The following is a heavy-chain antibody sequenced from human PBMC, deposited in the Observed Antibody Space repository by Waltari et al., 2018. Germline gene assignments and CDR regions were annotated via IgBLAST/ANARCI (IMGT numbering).Heavy chain of an antibody. CDR3: ARDQDYGDYGPGWFDP. CDR2: IYHSGST. J-gene: IGHJ5*02. V-gene: IGHV4-30-2*01. CDR1: GGSISSGGYS. Sequence: QLQLQESGSGLVKPSQTLSLTCAVSGGSISSGGYSWSWIRQPPGKGLEWIGYIYHSGSTYYNTSLKSRVTISVDRAKNQFSLKLSSVTAADTAVYYCARDQDYGDYGPGWFDPWGQGTLVTVSS. D-gene: IGHD4-17*01.